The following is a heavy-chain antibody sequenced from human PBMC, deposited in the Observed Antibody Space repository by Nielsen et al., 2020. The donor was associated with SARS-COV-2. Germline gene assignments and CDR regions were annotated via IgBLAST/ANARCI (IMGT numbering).Heavy chain of an antibody. Sequence: ESLKISCAASGFTFSNAWMSWIRQPPGKGLEWIGEINHSGSTNYNPSLKSRVTISVDTSKNQFSLKLSSVTAADTAVYYCARVKRGVVPFDYWGQGTLVTVSS. CDR3: ARVKRGVVPFDY. CDR1: GFTFSNAW. V-gene: IGHV4-34*01. D-gene: IGHD2-21*01. J-gene: IGHJ4*02. CDR2: INHSGST.